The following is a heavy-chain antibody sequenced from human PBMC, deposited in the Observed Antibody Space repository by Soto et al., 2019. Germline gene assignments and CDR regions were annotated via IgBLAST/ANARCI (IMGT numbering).Heavy chain of an antibody. CDR2: INPSGGST. D-gene: IGHD3-22*01. Sequence: ASVKVSCKASGYTFTSYYMHWVRQAPGQGLEWMGIINPSGGSTSYAQKFQERVTITRDMSTSTAYMELSSLRSEDTAVYYCAADPYYDSSGYYYQYYFDHWGQGTLVTVSS. CDR1: GYTFTSYY. V-gene: IGHV1-46*01. CDR3: AADPYYDSSGYYYQYYFDH. J-gene: IGHJ4*02.